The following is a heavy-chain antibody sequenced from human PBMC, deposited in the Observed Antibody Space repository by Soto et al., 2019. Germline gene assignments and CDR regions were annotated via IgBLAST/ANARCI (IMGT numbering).Heavy chain of an antibody. CDR1: GYTFNNYG. V-gene: IGHV1-18*01. Sequence: QVQLVQSGYEVKEPGASVTVSCKASGYTFNNYGITWVRQAPGQGLEWIGWISAYNGNANYAQKFQGRVTLTRDTSTSTAYLELRSLRSDDTAVYYCARGTQRFGELFDAFDIWGQGTMVPVSS. J-gene: IGHJ3*02. CDR3: ARGTQRFGELFDAFDI. D-gene: IGHD3-10*01. CDR2: ISAYNGNA.